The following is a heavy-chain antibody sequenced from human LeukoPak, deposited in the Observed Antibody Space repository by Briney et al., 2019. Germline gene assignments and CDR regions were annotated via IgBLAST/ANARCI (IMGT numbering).Heavy chain of an antibody. Sequence: GGSLRLSCAASGFTFSSFSMNWVRQAPGKGLEWISYIASSSSSMYYADSVKGRFTISRDNAKNSLYLQMNSLTAEDTAVYYCARATTASARDHWGQGTLVTVSS. D-gene: IGHD1-14*01. V-gene: IGHV3-48*04. CDR2: IASSSSSM. J-gene: IGHJ4*02. CDR3: ARATTASARDH. CDR1: GFTFSSFS.